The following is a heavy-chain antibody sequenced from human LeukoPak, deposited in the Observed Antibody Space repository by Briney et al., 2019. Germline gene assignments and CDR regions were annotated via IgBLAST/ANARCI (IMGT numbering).Heavy chain of an antibody. CDR1: GFTFSSYS. CDR2: ISYDGIKQ. CDR3: TLTTFGVVYYFDY. J-gene: IGHJ4*02. Sequence: GGSLRLSCATSGFTFSSYSMHWVRQAPGKGLEWVALISYDGIKQYYADSVKGRFIISRDNSKITLYLQLNSLRLEDTAVYYCTLTTFGVVYYFDYWGQGTLVTVSS. V-gene: IGHV3-30*04. D-gene: IGHD1/OR15-1a*01.